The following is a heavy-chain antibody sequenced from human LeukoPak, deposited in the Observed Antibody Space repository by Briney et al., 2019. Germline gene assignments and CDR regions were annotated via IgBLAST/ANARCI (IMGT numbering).Heavy chain of an antibody. CDR1: GYTFAAYY. CDR2: VNPNGGGT. J-gene: IGHJ6*02. D-gene: IGHD2-21*01. V-gene: IGHV1-2*02. CDR3: AREGVGGAYAMDV. Sequence: GASVKVSCRTSGYTFAAYYIHWVRQAPGQGREWMGWVNPNGGGTNYAQKSKDRLTMTRDTSISTAYMELSSLESDDTAVYFCAREGVGGAYAMDVWGQGTTVTVSS.